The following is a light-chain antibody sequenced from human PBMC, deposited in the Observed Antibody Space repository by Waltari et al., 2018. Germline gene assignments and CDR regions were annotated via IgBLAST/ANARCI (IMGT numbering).Light chain of an antibody. Sequence: QSALPQPASVSASPGQSITISCPATSSDVGGYNYDSWYQQHPAKAPNLMIYDVSNRPSGVSNRFSGSKSGNTASLTISGLQAEDEADYYCSSYTSSSSWVFGGGTKLTVL. CDR3: SSYTSSSSWV. CDR2: DVS. V-gene: IGLV2-14*01. CDR1: SSDVGGYNY. J-gene: IGLJ3*02.